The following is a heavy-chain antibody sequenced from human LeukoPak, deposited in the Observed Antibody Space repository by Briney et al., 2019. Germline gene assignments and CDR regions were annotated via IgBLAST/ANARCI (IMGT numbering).Heavy chain of an antibody. CDR1: GFTFSDYY. V-gene: IGHV3-11*01. J-gene: IGHJ4*02. D-gene: IGHD5-18*01. Sequence: PGGSLRLSCAASGFTFSDYYMSWIRQAPGKGLEWVSYISGNGNTIYYADSVKGRFTISRDNAKNSLYLQMNSLRAEDTAVYYCARDLGYTAGATIDHWGQGTLVTVSS. CDR2: ISGNGNTI. CDR3: ARDLGYTAGATIDH.